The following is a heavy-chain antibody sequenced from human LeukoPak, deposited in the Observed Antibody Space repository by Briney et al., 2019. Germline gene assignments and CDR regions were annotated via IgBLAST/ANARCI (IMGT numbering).Heavy chain of an antibody. Sequence: SETLSLTCAVYGGSFSGYYWSWIRQPPGKGLEWIGEINHSGSTNYNPSLKSRVTISVDTSKNQFSLKLSSVTAADTAVYYCARGLRPDYVWGSLFGYWSQGTLVTVSS. CDR1: GGSFSGYY. CDR2: INHSGST. D-gene: IGHD3-16*01. J-gene: IGHJ4*02. V-gene: IGHV4-34*01. CDR3: ARGLRPDYVWGSLFGY.